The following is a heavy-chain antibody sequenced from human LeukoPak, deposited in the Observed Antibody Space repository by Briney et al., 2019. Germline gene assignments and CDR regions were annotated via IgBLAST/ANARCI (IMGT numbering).Heavy chain of an antibody. CDR1: GFTVSNNY. J-gene: IGHJ4*02. CDR3: AKAAYYYDSSGYYYEYYFDY. Sequence: GGSLRLSCAASGFTVSNNYMSWVRQAPGKGLEWVSVIYSGGSTYYADSVKGRFTISRDNSKNTLYLQMNSLRAEDTAVYYCAKAAYYYDSSGYYYEYYFDYWGQGTLVTVSS. D-gene: IGHD3-22*01. V-gene: IGHV3-53*01. CDR2: IYSGGST.